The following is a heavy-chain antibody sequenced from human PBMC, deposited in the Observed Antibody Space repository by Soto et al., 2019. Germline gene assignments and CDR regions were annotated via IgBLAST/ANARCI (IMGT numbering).Heavy chain of an antibody. CDR2: IYYSGST. D-gene: IGHD6-13*01. CDR3: ARRLAAAGRYYGMDV. V-gene: IGHV4-39*01. J-gene: IGHJ6*02. Sequence: SETLSLTCTVSGGSISSSSYHWGWIRQPPGKGLEWIGSIYYSGSTYYNPSLKSRVTISVDTSKNQFSLKLSSVTAADTAVYYCARRLAAAGRYYGMDVWGQGTTVTVSS. CDR1: GGSISSSSYH.